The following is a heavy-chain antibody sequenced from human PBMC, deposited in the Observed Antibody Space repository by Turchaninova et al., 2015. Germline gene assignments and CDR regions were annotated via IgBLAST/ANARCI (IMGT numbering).Heavy chain of an antibody. V-gene: IGHV3-30-3*01. D-gene: IGHD3-10*01. CDR2: ILFDGINK. CDR1: GFDFSSYS. CDR3: ARGPFMVRGGTDY. Sequence: QVQLVESGGGVVQPGRSLSLSCAASGFDFSSYSMHWVGQAPGKGLQWLAVILFDGINKYYADSVKCLFTISGDNSKNTLYLPMNSLRLDDTAVYYCARGPFMVRGGTDYWGQRTLVTVSS. J-gene: IGHJ4*02.